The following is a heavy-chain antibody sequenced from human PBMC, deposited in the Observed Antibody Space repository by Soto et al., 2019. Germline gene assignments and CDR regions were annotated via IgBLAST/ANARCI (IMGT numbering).Heavy chain of an antibody. J-gene: IGHJ4*02. CDR2: IYSSGST. CDR1: VDSISISNYY. Sequence: TSERLSLTCTASVDSISISNYYKGWIRQHTGKGLECIGSIYSSGSTYYNPCLRSRVTLSVDTSKTQFSLKLSFVTASETAVYYCAKRSCGGASWRYFDYLGQGTMVTSSS. CDR3: AKRSCGGASWRYFDY. D-gene: IGHD2-21*01. V-gene: IGHV4-39*01.